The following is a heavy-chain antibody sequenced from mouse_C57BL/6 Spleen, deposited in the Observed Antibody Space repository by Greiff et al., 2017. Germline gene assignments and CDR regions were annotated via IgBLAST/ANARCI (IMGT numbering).Heavy chain of an antibody. D-gene: IGHD4-1*01. J-gene: IGHJ2*01. Sequence: EVQGVESGGDLVKPGGSLKLSCAASGFTFSSYGMSWVRQTPDKRLEWVATISSGGSYTYYPDSVKGRFTISRDNAKNTLYLQMSSLKSEDTAMYYCARGRELGRDFDYWGQGTTLTVSS. V-gene: IGHV5-6*01. CDR1: GFTFSSYG. CDR3: ARGRELGRDFDY. CDR2: ISSGGSYT.